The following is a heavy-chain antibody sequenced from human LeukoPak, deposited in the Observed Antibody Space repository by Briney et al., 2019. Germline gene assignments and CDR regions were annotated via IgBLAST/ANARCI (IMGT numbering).Heavy chain of an antibody. Sequence: SVKVSCKASGGTFSSYAISWVRQAPGQGLEWMGRIIHIFGTANYAQKFQGRVTITTDESTSTAYMELSSLRSEDTAVYYCARTIVAVTAMENEYYFDYWGQGTLVTVSS. CDR3: ARTIVAVTAMENEYYFDY. V-gene: IGHV1-69*05. J-gene: IGHJ4*02. D-gene: IGHD2-21*02. CDR2: IIHIFGTA. CDR1: GGTFSSYA.